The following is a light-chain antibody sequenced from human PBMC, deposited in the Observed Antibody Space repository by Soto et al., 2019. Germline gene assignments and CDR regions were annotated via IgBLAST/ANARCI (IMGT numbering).Light chain of an antibody. V-gene: IGKV1-39*01. CDR1: QSISTY. CDR3: QQSYMHPIT. Sequence: DIQMTQSPSSLSASVGYRVTITCRASQSISTYLNWYQKKPGKAPNLLIYDASRLQSWVPSRFSGSGGGTDFTLSISSVQPEDFATYFCQQSYMHPITFGKGTR. J-gene: IGKJ5*01. CDR2: DAS.